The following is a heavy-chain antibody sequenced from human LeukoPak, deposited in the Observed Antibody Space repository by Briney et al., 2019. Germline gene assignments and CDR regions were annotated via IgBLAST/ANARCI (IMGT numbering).Heavy chain of an antibody. D-gene: IGHD5-18*01. Sequence: GASVKVSCKPSGGTFSSYAISWVRQAPGQGLEWMGRIIPILGIANYAQKFQGRVTITADKSTSTAYMELSSLRSEDTAVYYCAREGYSYGYYGMDVWGQGTTVTVSS. V-gene: IGHV1-69*04. CDR2: IIPILGIA. CDR3: AREGYSYGYYGMDV. CDR1: GGTFSSYA. J-gene: IGHJ6*02.